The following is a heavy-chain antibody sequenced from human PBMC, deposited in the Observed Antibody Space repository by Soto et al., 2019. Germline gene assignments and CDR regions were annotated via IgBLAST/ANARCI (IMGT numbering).Heavy chain of an antibody. Sequence: GGSLRLSCAASGFTFSSYEMNWVRQAPGKGLEWVSYISSSGSTIYYADSVKGRFTISRDNAKNSLYLQMNSLRAEDTAVYYCARDGDYDVVDYWGQGTLVTVSS. V-gene: IGHV3-48*03. CDR3: ARDGDYDVVDY. D-gene: IGHD4-17*01. CDR1: GFTFSSYE. J-gene: IGHJ4*02. CDR2: ISSSGSTI.